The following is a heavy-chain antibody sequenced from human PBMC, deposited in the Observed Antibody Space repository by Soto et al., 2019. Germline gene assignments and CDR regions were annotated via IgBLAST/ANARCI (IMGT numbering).Heavy chain of an antibody. Sequence: QVLLVQSGAEVKKPGASVKVSCKASGYTLTTDYMHWVRQAPGQGLEWMAIMNPSGSSTTYAQKFQDRLTMTRDMSTSTVYMELRSLRSEDTAIYYCARDRSGFHWFDAWGQGTLVTVSS. CDR2: MNPSGSST. V-gene: IGHV1-46*01. CDR3: ARDRSGFHWFDA. CDR1: GYTLTTDY. J-gene: IGHJ5*02. D-gene: IGHD3-22*01.